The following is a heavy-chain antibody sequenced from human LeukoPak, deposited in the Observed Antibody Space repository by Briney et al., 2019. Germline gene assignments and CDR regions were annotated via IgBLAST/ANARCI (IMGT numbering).Heavy chain of an antibody. CDR2: IYHSGTT. D-gene: IGHD3-10*02. CDR1: GYSISSGHY. V-gene: IGHV4-38-2*02. Sequence: SETLSLTCVVSGYSISSGHYWGWIRQPPGKGLEWIGSIYHSGTTYYNPSLKSRVTVSLDTSENQFSLNLRSVTAADTAVYYCARDRMFGDSVDYWGQGTLVTVSS. J-gene: IGHJ4*02. CDR3: ARDRMFGDSVDY.